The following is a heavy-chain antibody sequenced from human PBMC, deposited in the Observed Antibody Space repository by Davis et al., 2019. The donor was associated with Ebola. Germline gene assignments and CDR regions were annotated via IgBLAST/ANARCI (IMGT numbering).Heavy chain of an antibody. CDR2: IIPIFDTP. D-gene: IGHD3-9*01. Sequence: SVKVSCKTSGGSFSSHPISWVRQAPRQGLEWMGGIIPIFDTPHYAQKFQGRITITADASTSPAYMELRSLRSGETGTYFWERDFDGGNFYFNYWGPGTPVNVSS. V-gene: IGHV1-69*13. CDR1: GGSFSSHP. CDR3: ERDFDGGNFYFNY. J-gene: IGHJ4*02.